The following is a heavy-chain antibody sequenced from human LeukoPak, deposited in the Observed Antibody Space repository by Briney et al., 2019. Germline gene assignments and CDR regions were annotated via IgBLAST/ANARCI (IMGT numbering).Heavy chain of an antibody. CDR1: GFTFSSYA. J-gene: IGHJ4*02. CDR2: ISYDGSNK. Sequence: GVSLRLSCAASGFTFSSYAMHWVRQAPGKGLEWVAVISYDGSNKYYADSVKGRFTISRDNSKNTLYLQMNSLRAEDTAVYYCASGAVGYNSVFLDYWGQGTLVTVSS. V-gene: IGHV3-30-3*01. D-gene: IGHD5-24*01. CDR3: ASGAVGYNSVFLDY.